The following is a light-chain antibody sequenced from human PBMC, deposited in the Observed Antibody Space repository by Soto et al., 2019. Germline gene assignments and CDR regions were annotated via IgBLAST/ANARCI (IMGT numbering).Light chain of an antibody. J-gene: IGLJ1*01. Sequence: QSALTQPASVSGSPGQSITISCAGTMRDVGAYNLVSWYQQHPGRAPQLMIYDVTKRPSGVPDRFSGSKSGNTASLTISGLQAEDEADYYCCSYAGSYTFDVFGTGTKVTVL. V-gene: IGLV2-11*01. CDR1: MRDVGAYNL. CDR2: DVT. CDR3: CSYAGSYTFDV.